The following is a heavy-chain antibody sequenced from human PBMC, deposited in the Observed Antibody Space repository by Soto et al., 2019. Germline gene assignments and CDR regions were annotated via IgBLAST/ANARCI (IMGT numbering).Heavy chain of an antibody. CDR3: ARVTGTMIAS. CDR1: GFTFISYS. V-gene: IGHV3-21*01. J-gene: IGHJ4*02. Sequence: EVELVESGVGLVKPGGSLRLSCSASGFTFISYSMNWVRQATGKGLEWVSSISSSSSYIYYADSVKGRFTISRDNAENSLYLQMNRLRAEDTAVYHWARVTGTMIASWGQGTLVTVSS. D-gene: IGHD3-22*01. CDR2: ISSSSSYI.